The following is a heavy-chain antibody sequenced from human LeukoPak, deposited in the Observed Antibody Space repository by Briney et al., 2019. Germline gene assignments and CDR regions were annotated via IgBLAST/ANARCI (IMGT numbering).Heavy chain of an antibody. CDR2: INWNGGST. Sequence: GGSLRLSCAASGFTFDDYGMSWVRQAPGKGLEWVSGINWNGGSTGYADTVKGRFTISRDKATSSLYMQMNSLRAEDTGLYHCARGGYLTGYPPYGMVVWGQRTTVTVSS. CDR1: GFTFDDYG. D-gene: IGHD3-9*01. CDR3: ARGGYLTGYPPYGMVV. V-gene: IGHV3-20*01. J-gene: IGHJ6*02.